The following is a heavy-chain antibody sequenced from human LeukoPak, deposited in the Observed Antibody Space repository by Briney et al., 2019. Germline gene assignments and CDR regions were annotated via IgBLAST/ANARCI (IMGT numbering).Heavy chain of an antibody. Sequence: SETLSLTCTVSGGSISSSSYYWGWIRQPPGKGLEWIGSIYYSGSTYYNPSLKSRVTISVDTSKNQFSLKLSSVTAADTAVYYCARGLRGDWFDPWGQGTLVTVSS. V-gene: IGHV4-39*07. CDR2: IYYSGST. CDR3: ARGLRGDWFDP. J-gene: IGHJ5*02. CDR1: GGSISSSSYY. D-gene: IGHD5-12*01.